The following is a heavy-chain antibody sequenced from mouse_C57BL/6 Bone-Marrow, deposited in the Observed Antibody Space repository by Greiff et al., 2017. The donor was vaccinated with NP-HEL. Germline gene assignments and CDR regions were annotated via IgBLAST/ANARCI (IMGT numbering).Heavy chain of an antibody. Sequence: VQLQQSGAELVRPGASVKLSCTASGFNIKDDYMHWVKQRPEQGLEWIGWIDPENGDTEYASKFQGKATITADTSSNTAYLQLSSLTSEDTAVYYCTTYYNYPYYAMDYWGQGTSVTVSS. D-gene: IGHD2-12*01. CDR2: IDPENGDT. CDR3: TTYYNYPYYAMDY. CDR1: GFNIKDDY. J-gene: IGHJ4*01. V-gene: IGHV14-4*01.